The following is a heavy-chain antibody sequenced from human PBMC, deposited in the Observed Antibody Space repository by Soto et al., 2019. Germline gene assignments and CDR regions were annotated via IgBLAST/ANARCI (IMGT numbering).Heavy chain of an antibody. CDR3: ATYYYDSSGYYYFAY. CDR1: GFTFSDYY. V-gene: IGHV3-11*06. J-gene: IGHJ4*02. CDR2: VGRSGTYT. D-gene: IGHD3-22*01. Sequence: QVQLVESGGGLVKPGGSLRLSCAASGFTFSDYYMSWIRQAPGKGLEWVSYVGRSGTYTNYADSVKGRFTISRDNAKNSLYLQMNSLRAEDTAVYYCATYYYDSSGYYYFAYWGQGTLVTLSS.